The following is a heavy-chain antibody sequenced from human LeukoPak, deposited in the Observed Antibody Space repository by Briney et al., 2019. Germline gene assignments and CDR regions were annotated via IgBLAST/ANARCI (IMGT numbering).Heavy chain of an antibody. D-gene: IGHD6-13*01. CDR3: AKLMNSWYGNDY. CDR2: ITSRSSSI. Sequence: GGSLRLSCAASGFTFNTYIMTWVRQAPGKGLEWVSSITSRSSSIYYADSVKGRFTISRDNSKNTLYLQMNSLRAEDTAVYYCAKLMNSWYGNDYWGQGTLVTVSS. J-gene: IGHJ4*02. V-gene: IGHV3-21*04. CDR1: GFTFNTYI.